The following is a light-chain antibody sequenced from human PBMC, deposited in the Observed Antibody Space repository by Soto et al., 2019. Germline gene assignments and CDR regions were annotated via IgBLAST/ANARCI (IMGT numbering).Light chain of an antibody. Sequence: QSVLAQPASVSGSPGQSITISCTGTSSDVGNYNLVSWYQQHPGKAPKLMIYEGSKRPSGVSNRFSGSKSGNTASLTISILKAEDEADYYRGSYAGSSTSVFGIGT. CDR1: SSDVGNYNL. CDR3: GSYAGSSTSV. J-gene: IGLJ1*01. V-gene: IGLV2-23*01. CDR2: EGS.